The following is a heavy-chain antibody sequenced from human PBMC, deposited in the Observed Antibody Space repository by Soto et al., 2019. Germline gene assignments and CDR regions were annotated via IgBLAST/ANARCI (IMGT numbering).Heavy chain of an antibody. D-gene: IGHD3-3*01. Sequence: GGSLRLSCAASGFTFSSYAMSWVRQAPGKGLEWVSAISGSGGSTYYADSVKGRFTISRDNSKNTLYLQMNSLRAEDTAVYYCAKTNVLRFLEWLLYFDYWGQGTLVTSPQ. CDR3: AKTNVLRFLEWLLYFDY. J-gene: IGHJ4*02. V-gene: IGHV3-23*01. CDR2: ISGSGGST. CDR1: GFTFSSYA.